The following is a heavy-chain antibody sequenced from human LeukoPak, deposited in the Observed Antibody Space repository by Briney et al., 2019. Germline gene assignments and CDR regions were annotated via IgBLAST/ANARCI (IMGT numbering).Heavy chain of an antibody. V-gene: IGHV3-48*03. J-gene: IGHJ4*02. D-gene: IGHD5-18*01. Sequence: GGSLRLSCSVSEFTFSSYEMNWVRQAPGKGLEWVSYISGGGDTTLYADSVKGRFATSRDNAKNSLYLQLTSLRAEDTAVYYCARVGRIQYFDCWGQGALVTVSS. CDR3: ARVGRIQYFDC. CDR2: ISGGGDTT. CDR1: EFTFSSYE.